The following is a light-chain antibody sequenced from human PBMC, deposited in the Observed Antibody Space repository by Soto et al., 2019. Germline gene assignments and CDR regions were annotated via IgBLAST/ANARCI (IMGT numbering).Light chain of an antibody. CDR1: QSVSSSY. CDR2: GAS. CDR3: QQYGSSLLT. V-gene: IGKV3-20*01. J-gene: IGKJ4*01. Sequence: PGERATLSCRASQSVSSSYLAWYQQKPGQAPRLLIYGASSRATGIPDRFSGSGSGTDFTLTISRLEPEDFAVYYCQQYGSSLLTFGGGTKVDIK.